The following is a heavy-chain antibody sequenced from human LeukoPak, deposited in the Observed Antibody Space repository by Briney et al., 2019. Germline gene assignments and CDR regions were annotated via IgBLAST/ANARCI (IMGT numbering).Heavy chain of an antibody. D-gene: IGHD3-3*01. CDR3: ARARRTDNDFWSGYSDYYYYYYMEV. J-gene: IGHJ6*03. V-gene: IGHV1-69*05. Sequence: SVKVNCKASESTYSSYAISWVRQAPGQGLEWTRGIIPIIGTANYAQKFQGRVTITTDESTSTAYMELSSLRSEDTAVYYCARARRTDNDFWSGYSDYYYYYYMEVWGKGTTVTVSS. CDR2: IIPIIGTA. CDR1: ESTYSSYA.